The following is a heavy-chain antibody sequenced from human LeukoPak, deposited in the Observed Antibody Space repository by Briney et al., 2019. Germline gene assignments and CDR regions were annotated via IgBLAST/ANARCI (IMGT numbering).Heavy chain of an antibody. CDR3: AREQTGFDY. CDR2: TYYRSKWFN. J-gene: IGHJ4*02. V-gene: IGHV6-1*01. Sequence: SHTLSLTCAISGDSFSSNSAAWNWLRQSPSRGLEWLGRTYYRSKWFNEYAVSVKSRITINSDTSKNQFSLQLNSVTPEDTAMYYCAREQTGFDYWGQGTLVTVSS. CDR1: GDSFSSNSAA.